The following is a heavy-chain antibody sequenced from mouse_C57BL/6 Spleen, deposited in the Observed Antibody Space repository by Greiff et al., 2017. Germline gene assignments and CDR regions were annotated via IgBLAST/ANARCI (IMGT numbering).Heavy chain of an antibody. CDR1: GYTFTDYN. CDR2: INPNNGGT. J-gene: IGHJ4*01. Sequence: DVKLQESGPELVKPGASVKIPCKASGYTFTDYNMDWVKQSHGKSLEWIGDINPNNGGTIYNQKFKGKATLTVDKSSSTAYMELRSLTSEDTAVYYCARMGYSNYGAMDYWGQGTSVTVSS. D-gene: IGHD2-5*01. V-gene: IGHV1-18*01. CDR3: ARMGYSNYGAMDY.